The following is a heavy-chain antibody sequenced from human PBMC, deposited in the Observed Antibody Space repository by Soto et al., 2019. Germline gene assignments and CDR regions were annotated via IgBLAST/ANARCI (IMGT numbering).Heavy chain of an antibody. CDR3: AREGGRYFDWSDDAFDI. J-gene: IGHJ3*02. V-gene: IGHV3-33*01. D-gene: IGHD3-9*01. CDR2: IWYDGSNK. Sequence: QPGGSLRLSCVASGFTFSSYGMHWVRQAPGKGLEWVAVIWYDGSNKYYADSVKGRFTISRDNSKNTLYLQMNSLRAEDTAVYYCAREGGRYFDWSDDAFDIWGQGTMVTVS. CDR1: GFTFSSYG.